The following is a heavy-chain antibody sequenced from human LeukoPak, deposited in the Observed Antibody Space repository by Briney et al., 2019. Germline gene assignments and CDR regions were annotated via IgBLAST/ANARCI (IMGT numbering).Heavy chain of an antibody. D-gene: IGHD3-22*01. CDR3: AKEGRRYDSSGSYADY. Sequence: GASVKVSCKASGYTFTSYGISWVRQAPGQGLEWMGWISAYNGNTNYAQKLQGRVTMTTDTSTSTAYMELRSLRSDDTAVYYCAKEGRRYDSSGSYADYWGQGTLVTVSS. V-gene: IGHV1-18*01. J-gene: IGHJ4*02. CDR1: GYTFTSYG. CDR2: ISAYNGNT.